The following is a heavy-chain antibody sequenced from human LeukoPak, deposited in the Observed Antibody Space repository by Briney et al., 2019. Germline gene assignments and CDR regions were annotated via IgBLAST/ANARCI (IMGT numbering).Heavy chain of an antibody. CDR3: ASPYRRDIVVVPATIYYFDY. Sequence: SVKVSCKASGGTFSSYAISWVRQAPGQGLEWMGGIIPIFGTANYAQKFQGRVTITADESTSTAYMELSSLRSEDTAVYYCASPYRRDIVVVPATIYYFDYWGQGTLVTVSS. D-gene: IGHD2-2*01. CDR1: GGTFSSYA. CDR2: IIPIFGTA. J-gene: IGHJ4*02. V-gene: IGHV1-69*13.